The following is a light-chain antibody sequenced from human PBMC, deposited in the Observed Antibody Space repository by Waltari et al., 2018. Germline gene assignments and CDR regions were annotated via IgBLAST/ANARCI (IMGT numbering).Light chain of an antibody. CDR1: SSDVGGYNY. CDR3: SSYVSSDTLEL. CDR2: DVS. Sequence: HSALTQPASVSGSPGQSITISCTGTSSDVGGYNYVSWYQQHPGKAPKLMIFDVSNQPSGVSSRFSGSKSGNTASLTISGLQAEDEADYYCSSYVSSDTLELFGGGTSLTVL. V-gene: IGLV2-14*03. J-gene: IGLJ2*01.